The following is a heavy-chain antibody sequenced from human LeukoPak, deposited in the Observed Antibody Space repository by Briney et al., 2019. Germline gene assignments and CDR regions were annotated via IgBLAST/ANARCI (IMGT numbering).Heavy chain of an antibody. CDR1: GFTFSSYA. V-gene: IGHV3-23*01. CDR3: AKVRYYDSSGYRYFDY. CDR2: ISGSGGST. J-gene: IGHJ4*02. Sequence: PGGSLRLSCAASGFTFSSYAMSWVRQAPGKGLEWVSAISGSGGSTYYADSVKGRFTISRDNSKNTLYLQMNSLRAEDTAVYYCAKVRYYDSSGYRYFDYWGQGTLVTVSS. D-gene: IGHD3-22*01.